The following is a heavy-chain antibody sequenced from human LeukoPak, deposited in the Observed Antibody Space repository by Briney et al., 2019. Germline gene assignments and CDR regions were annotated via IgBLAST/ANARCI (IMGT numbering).Heavy chain of an antibody. CDR1: GYTFTGYY. CDR2: INPNSGGT. Sequence: ASVKVSCKASGYTFTGYYMHWVRQAPGQGLEWMGWINPNSGGTSYAQKFQGRVTMTRDTSISTAYMELSRLRSDDTAVYCCARDLSSGWSNDAFDIWGQGTMVTVSS. J-gene: IGHJ3*02. CDR3: ARDLSSGWSNDAFDI. D-gene: IGHD6-19*01. V-gene: IGHV1-2*02.